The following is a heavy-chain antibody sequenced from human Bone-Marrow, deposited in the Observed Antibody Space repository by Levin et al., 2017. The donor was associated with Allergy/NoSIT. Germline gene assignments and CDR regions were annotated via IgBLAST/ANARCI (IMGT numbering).Heavy chain of an antibody. CDR1: GFDFHIYI. D-gene: IGHD2-15*01. CDR2: ITTGSNYK. J-gene: IGHJ4*02. V-gene: IGHV3-21*01. CDR3: AKDRAYFIAESGGPLDY. Sequence: ASVKVSCEASGFDFHIYIMNWVRQAPGKGLEWLSSITTGSNYKYYVDSVRGRFVISRDNGKNSLYLQMNSLRAEDTAVYYCAKDRAYFIAESGGPLDYWGQGAQVTVSS.